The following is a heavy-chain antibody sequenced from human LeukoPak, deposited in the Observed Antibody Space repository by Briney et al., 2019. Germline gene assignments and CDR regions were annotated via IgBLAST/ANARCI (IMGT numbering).Heavy chain of an antibody. Sequence: GASVKVSCKASGYTFTSYDINWVRQATGQGLEWMGWMNPNSGNTGYAQKFQGRVTMTRDTSIDTAYMELSSLRSDDTAVYYCARGITQGFDHWGQGTLVTVSS. CDR1: GYTFTSYD. CDR2: MNPNSGNT. D-gene: IGHD1-20*01. V-gene: IGHV1-8*01. CDR3: ARGITQGFDH. J-gene: IGHJ4*02.